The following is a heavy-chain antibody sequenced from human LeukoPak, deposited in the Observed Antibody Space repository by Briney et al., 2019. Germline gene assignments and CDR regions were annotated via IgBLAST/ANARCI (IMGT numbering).Heavy chain of an antibody. CDR3: ARPKVFGDYLGAFDI. Sequence: SETLSLTCTVSGGSISTSPYYWGWIRQPPGKGLEWIGSAHYSGTTHYNPSLKSRVAISVDTSKNQFSLTLSSVTAADATVYYCARPKVFGDYLGAFDIWGQGTMVIVSS. CDR2: AHYSGTT. CDR1: GGSISTSPYY. J-gene: IGHJ3*02. D-gene: IGHD4-17*01. V-gene: IGHV4-39*01.